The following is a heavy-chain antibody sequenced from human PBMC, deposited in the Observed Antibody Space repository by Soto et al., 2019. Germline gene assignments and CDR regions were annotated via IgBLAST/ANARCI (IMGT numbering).Heavy chain of an antibody. D-gene: IGHD4-17*01. V-gene: IGHV5-10-1*01. CDR2: IDPSDSYT. J-gene: IGHJ6*02. Sequence: GESLKISCKGSGYSFTSYWISWVRQMPGKGLEGMGRIDPSDSYTYYSPSFQGHVTISADKSISTAYLRWSSLKASDTAMYYCARLSTDDYGGHYYYYGMDVWGQGTTVTVSS. CDR1: GYSFTSYW. CDR3: ARLSTDDYGGHYYYYGMDV.